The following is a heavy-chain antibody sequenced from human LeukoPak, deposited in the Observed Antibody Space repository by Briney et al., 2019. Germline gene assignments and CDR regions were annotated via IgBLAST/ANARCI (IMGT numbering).Heavy chain of an antibody. CDR3: ARDPPPRTYYYDSSGYGGASDI. V-gene: IGHV1-2*02. J-gene: IGHJ3*02. D-gene: IGHD3-22*01. CDR1: GYTFTGYY. Sequence: GASVTPSCKASGYTFTGYYMQWVRQAPGQGIEWMGWINPNSGATNYAQKLQGRVTINSPTSISTAYMELSRLRSDDTAVYYCARDPPPRTYYYDSSGYGGASDIWGQGTIDRVSS. CDR2: INPNSGAT.